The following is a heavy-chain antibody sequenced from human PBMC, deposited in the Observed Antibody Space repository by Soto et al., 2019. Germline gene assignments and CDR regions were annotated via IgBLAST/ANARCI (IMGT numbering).Heavy chain of an antibody. Sequence: GASVKVSCKASGYTFTEYYIHWVRQAPGQGREWMGIINPSDGSASYREKFQGRVSLTRDTSTNTVFMELTGLRSEDTALYYCARDQVGGRRGYDALYYFDIWGHGTLVTVSS. V-gene: IGHV1-46*01. CDR1: GYTFTEYY. CDR2: INPSDGSA. CDR3: ARDQVGGRRGYDALYYFDI. D-gene: IGHD5-12*01. J-gene: IGHJ4*01.